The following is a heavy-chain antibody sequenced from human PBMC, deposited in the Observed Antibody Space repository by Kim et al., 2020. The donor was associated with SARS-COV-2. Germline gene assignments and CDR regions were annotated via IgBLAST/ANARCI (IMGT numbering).Heavy chain of an antibody. Sequence: SETLSLTCTVSGGSISSGGYYWSWIRQHPGKGLEWIGYIYYSGSTYYNPSLKSRVTISVDTSKNQFSLKLSSVTAADTAVYYCARDRGALLWFGEHIAEDYYNGMDVWGQGTTVTVSS. CDR2: IYYSGST. D-gene: IGHD3-10*01. V-gene: IGHV4-31*03. J-gene: IGHJ6*02. CDR1: GGSISSGGYY. CDR3: ARDRGALLWFGEHIAEDYYNGMDV.